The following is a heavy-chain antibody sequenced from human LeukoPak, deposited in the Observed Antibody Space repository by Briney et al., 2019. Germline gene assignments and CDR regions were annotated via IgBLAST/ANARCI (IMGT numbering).Heavy chain of an antibody. CDR2: IYYSGST. CDR1: GGSISSSSYY. CDR3: AREAPDYYGSGSYRDMDV. D-gene: IGHD3-10*01. V-gene: IGHV4-39*07. Sequence: SETLSLTCTVSGGSISSSSYYWGWIRQPPGKGLEWIGSIYYSGSTYYNPSLKSRVTISVDTSKNQFSLKLSSVTAADTAVYYCAREAPDYYGSGSYRDMDVWGKGTTVTISS. J-gene: IGHJ6*03.